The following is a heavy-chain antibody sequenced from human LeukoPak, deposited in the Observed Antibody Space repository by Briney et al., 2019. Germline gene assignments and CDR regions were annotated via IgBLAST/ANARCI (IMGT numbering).Heavy chain of an antibody. J-gene: IGHJ4*02. V-gene: IGHV3-33*06. CDR3: AKGANRYYGYNPSGYFDY. D-gene: IGHD3-10*01. CDR2: IWYDGNNK. Sequence: GGSLRLSCAASGFTFSSYGMHWVRQAPGKGLEWVAVIWYDGNNKFYADSVKGRFTISRDNSKNTLYLQMNSLRAEDTAVYYCAKGANRYYGYNPSGYFDYWGQGTLVTVSS. CDR1: GFTFSSYG.